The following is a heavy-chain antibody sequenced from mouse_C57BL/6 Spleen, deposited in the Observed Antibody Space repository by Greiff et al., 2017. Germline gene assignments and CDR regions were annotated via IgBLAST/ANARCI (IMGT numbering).Heavy chain of an antibody. Sequence: EVKLLESGPGLVKPSQSLSLTCSVTGYSITSGYYWNWIRQFPGNKLEWMGYISYDGSNNYNTSLKNRISITRDTSKNQFFLKLNSVTTEDTATYYCANYGYDFYAMDYWRQGTSVTVSS. D-gene: IGHD2-2*01. CDR1: GYSITSGYY. CDR2: ISYDGSN. CDR3: ANYGYDFYAMDY. J-gene: IGHJ4*01. V-gene: IGHV3-6*01.